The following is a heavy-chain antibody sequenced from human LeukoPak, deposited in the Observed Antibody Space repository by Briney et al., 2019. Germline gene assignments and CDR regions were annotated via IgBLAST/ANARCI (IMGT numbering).Heavy chain of an antibody. CDR2: MRPTSRYT. D-gene: IGHD2-21*01. CDR1: GYSISNYD. CDR3: ARGGGLAEIGLDV. V-gene: IGHV1-8*01. Sequence: GASVKVSCKASGYSISNYDINWVRQAPGQGLEWMGWMRPTSRYTGYALKFQDRVTTSSDTSINTAFMEFHSLTSEDTAVYYRARGGGLAEIGLDVWGQGTVVTVSP. J-gene: IGHJ3*01.